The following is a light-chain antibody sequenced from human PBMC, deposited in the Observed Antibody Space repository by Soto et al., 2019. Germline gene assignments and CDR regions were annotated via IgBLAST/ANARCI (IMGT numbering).Light chain of an antibody. J-gene: IGLJ3*02. CDR2: EVT. Sequence: QSALTQPPSVSGSPGQSVTISCTGTSSDVGSYNRVSWYQQHPGTAPKLMIYEVTNRPSGVPNRFSASKSGNTASLTISGLQAEDEADYYCTSYTSSRTWVFGGGTKLTVL. V-gene: IGLV2-18*02. CDR3: TSYTSSRTWV. CDR1: SSDVGSYNR.